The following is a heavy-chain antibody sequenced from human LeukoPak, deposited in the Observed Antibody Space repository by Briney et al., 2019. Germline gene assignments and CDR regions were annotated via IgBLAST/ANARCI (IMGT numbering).Heavy chain of an antibody. CDR1: GFTFSSYA. D-gene: IGHD3-16*01. J-gene: IGHJ6*03. CDR3: AKLGGHPLHNYYVGV. CDR2: ILDSGYST. V-gene: IGHV3-23*01. Sequence: GGSLRLSCAASGFTFSSYAMSWVRQAPGKGRGWVSGILDSGYSTYYANSVKGRFTISRDNSNNTLYLQMNSLRAEDTAVYYCAKLGGHPLHNYYVGVWGKGTTVAVSS.